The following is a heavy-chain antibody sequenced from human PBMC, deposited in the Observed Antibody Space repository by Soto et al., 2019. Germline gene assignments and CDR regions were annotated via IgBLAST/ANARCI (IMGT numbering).Heavy chain of an antibody. CDR2: ISSSSSYI. Sequence: EVQLVESGGGLVKPGGSLRLSCAASGFTFSSYSMNWVRQAPGKGLEWVSSISSSSSYIYYADSVKGRFTISRDNAKNSLYLQMNSLRAEDTAVYYCARAGSGSYRESAYYFDYWGQGTLVTVSS. J-gene: IGHJ4*02. V-gene: IGHV3-21*01. CDR1: GFTFSSYS. D-gene: IGHD3-10*01. CDR3: ARAGSGSYRESAYYFDY.